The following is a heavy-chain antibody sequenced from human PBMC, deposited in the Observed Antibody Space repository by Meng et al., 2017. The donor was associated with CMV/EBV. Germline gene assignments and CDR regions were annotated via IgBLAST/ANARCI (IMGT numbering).Heavy chain of an antibody. D-gene: IGHD3-9*01. CDR3: TTNVLRYFDWLPPDC. CDR1: GFTFSNAW. CDR2: IKSKTDGGTT. V-gene: IGHV3-15*01. Sequence: GESLKISCAASGFTFSNAWMSWVRQAPGKGLEWVGRIKSKTDGGTTDYAAPVKDRFSISRDDSKNTLYLQMNSLKTEDTAVYYCTTNVLRYFDWLPPDCWGQGTLVTVSS. J-gene: IGHJ4*02.